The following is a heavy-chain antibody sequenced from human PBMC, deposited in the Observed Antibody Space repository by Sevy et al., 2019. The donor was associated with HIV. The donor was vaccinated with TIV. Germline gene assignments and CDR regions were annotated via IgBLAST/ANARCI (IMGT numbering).Heavy chain of an antibody. CDR2: INWNGGST. CDR3: AWGSRGYSYGLGY. V-gene: IGHV3-20*04. CDR1: GFTFDDYG. J-gene: IGHJ4*02. D-gene: IGHD5-18*01. Sequence: GGSLRLSCAASGFTFDDYGMSWVRQAPGKGLEWVSGINWNGGSTGYADSVKGRFTISRDNAKNSLYLQMNSPRAEDTALYYCAWGSRGYSYGLGYWGQGTLVTVSS.